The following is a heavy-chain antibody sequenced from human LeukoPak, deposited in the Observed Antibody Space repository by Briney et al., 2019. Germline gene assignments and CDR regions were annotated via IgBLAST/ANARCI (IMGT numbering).Heavy chain of an antibody. CDR3: ARGITMVRGVKMVYYYMDV. J-gene: IGHJ6*03. CDR2: IYTSGST. D-gene: IGHD3-10*01. Sequence: PSETLSLTRTDSGGSISSYYWSWIRQPAGKGLEWIGRIYTSGSTNYNPSLKSRVTMSVDTSKNQFSLKLSSVTASDTAVYYCARGITMVRGVKMVYYYMDVWGKGTTVTISS. CDR1: GGSISSYY. V-gene: IGHV4-4*07.